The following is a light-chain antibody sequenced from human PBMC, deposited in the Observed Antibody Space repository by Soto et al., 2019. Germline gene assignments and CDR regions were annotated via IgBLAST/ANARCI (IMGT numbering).Light chain of an antibody. CDR1: QSLFYSSNNRDY. Sequence: IVMTQSPDSLAVSLGERATINCKSSQSLFYSSNNRDYLAWYQQKPGQSPKLVMYWASSRESGVPDRFSGGGSGTDFTLTINSLQADDVAVYYCQQYFHAPITFGLRTRLEIK. CDR2: WAS. V-gene: IGKV4-1*01. CDR3: QQYFHAPIT. J-gene: IGKJ5*01.